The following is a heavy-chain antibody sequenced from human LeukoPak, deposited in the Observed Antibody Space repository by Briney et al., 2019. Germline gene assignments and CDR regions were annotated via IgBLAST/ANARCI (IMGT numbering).Heavy chain of an antibody. CDR1: GGSISSYY. Sequence: PSETLSLTCTVSGGSISSYYWSWIRQPPGKGLEWIGYIHYSGSTNYNPSLKSRVTISVDTSKNQFSLKLSSVTAADTAVYYCARDSGGRDAFDIWGQGTMVTVSS. J-gene: IGHJ3*02. D-gene: IGHD3-10*01. CDR2: IHYSGST. V-gene: IGHV4-59*01. CDR3: ARDSGGRDAFDI.